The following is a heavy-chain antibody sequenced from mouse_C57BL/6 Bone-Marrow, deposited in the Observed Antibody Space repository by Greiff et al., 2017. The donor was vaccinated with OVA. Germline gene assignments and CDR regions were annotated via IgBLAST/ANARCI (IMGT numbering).Heavy chain of an antibody. D-gene: IGHD2-4*01. V-gene: IGHV5-4*01. CDR3: ARGGDYLYAMDY. CDR1: GFTFSSYA. Sequence: VQLQQPGGGLVKPGGSLKLSCAASGFTFSSYAMSWVRQTPEKRLEWVATISDGGSYTYYPDNVKGRFTISRDNAKNNLYLQMSHLKSEDTAMYYCARGGDYLYAMDYWGQGTSVTVSA. J-gene: IGHJ4*01. CDR2: ISDGGSYT.